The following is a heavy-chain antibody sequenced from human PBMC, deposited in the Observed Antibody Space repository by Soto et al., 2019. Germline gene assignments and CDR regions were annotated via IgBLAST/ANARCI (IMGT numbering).Heavy chain of an antibody. CDR2: IYYSGST. Sequence: QVQLQESGPGLVKPSQTLSLTCTVSGGSISSGGYYWSWIRQHPGKGLEWIGYIYYSGSTYYNPSLKSRVTLSVDTSKNQFSLKLSSVTAADTAVYYCAREGSSSGYDAFDIWGQGTMVTVSS. CDR3: AREGSSSGYDAFDI. D-gene: IGHD6-6*01. J-gene: IGHJ3*02. CDR1: GGSISSGGYY. V-gene: IGHV4-31*03.